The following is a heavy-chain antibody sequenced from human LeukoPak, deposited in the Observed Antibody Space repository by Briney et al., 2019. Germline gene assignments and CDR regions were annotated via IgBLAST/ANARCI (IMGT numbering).Heavy chain of an antibody. CDR3: ARIGYSSSSFDY. CDR1: GFTFSSYW. CDR2: IKQDGSEK. J-gene: IGHJ4*02. D-gene: IGHD2-2*01. V-gene: IGHV3-7*01. Sequence: GGSLRLSCAASGFTFSSYWMSWVRQAPGKGLEWVANIKQDGSEKDYVDSMRGRFTISRDNAKNSVYLQMNSLRVEDTAVYYCARIGYSSSSFDYWGQGTLVIVSS.